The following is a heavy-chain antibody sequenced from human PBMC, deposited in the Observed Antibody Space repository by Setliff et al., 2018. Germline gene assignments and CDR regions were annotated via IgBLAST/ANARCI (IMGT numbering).Heavy chain of an antibody. D-gene: IGHD1-26*01. V-gene: IGHV4-59*08. J-gene: IGHJ4*02. Sequence: KSSETLSLTCNVSGASVSSHYWDWIRQPPGKGLEWIGFISYSGITTYNVSLKSRVTISVDTSKNQVSLRLVSVTAADTAIYYCGRHLGPWDPVDFWGQGTLVTVSS. CDR3: GRHLGPWDPVDF. CDR2: ISYSGIT. CDR1: GASVSSHY.